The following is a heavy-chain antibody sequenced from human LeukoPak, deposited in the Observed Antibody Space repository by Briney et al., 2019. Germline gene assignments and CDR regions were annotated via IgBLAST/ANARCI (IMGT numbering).Heavy chain of an antibody. Sequence: GGSLRLSCAASGFTFSSYAMSWFRQAPGKGLEWVGFIRSKAYGGTTEYAASVKGRFTISRDDSKSIAYLQVNSLKTEDTAVYYCTRDRSPASYYGSGTFDYWGQGTLVTVSS. CDR1: GFTFSSYA. J-gene: IGHJ4*02. V-gene: IGHV3-49*03. D-gene: IGHD3-10*01. CDR2: IRSKAYGGTT. CDR3: TRDRSPASYYGSGTFDY.